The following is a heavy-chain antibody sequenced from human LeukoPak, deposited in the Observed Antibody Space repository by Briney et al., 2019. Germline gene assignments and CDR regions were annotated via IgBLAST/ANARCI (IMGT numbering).Heavy chain of an antibody. J-gene: IGHJ4*02. V-gene: IGHV2-70*04. D-gene: IGHD3-10*01. CDR3: ARNPYYYGSEGLDY. CDR2: IDWDDDK. CDR1: GFSLSTSGMR. Sequence: SGPTLVNPTQTLTLTCTFSGFSLSTSGMRVSWIRQPPAKALEWLALIDWDDDKFYITSPKTRLTISKDTSKNQLVLTMTNMDTVGTATYYCARNPYYYGSEGLDYWGQETLVTVSS.